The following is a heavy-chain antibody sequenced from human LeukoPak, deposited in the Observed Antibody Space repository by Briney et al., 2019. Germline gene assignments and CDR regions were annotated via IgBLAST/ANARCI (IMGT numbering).Heavy chain of an antibody. CDR2: ISAYNGNT. J-gene: IGHJ4*02. CDR3: ARDEIGQYSYGTTYY. D-gene: IGHD5-18*01. V-gene: IGHV1-18*01. CDR1: GYTFTSYG. Sequence: ASVKVSCKASGYTFTSYGISWVRQAPGQGLEWMGWISAYNGNTNYAQKLQGRVTMTTDTSTSTAYMELRSLRSDDTAVYYCARDEIGQYSYGTTYYWGQGTLVTVSS.